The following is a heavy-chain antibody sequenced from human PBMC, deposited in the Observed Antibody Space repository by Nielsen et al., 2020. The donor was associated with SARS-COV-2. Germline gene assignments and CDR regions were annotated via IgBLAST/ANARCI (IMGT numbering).Heavy chain of an antibody. CDR1: GGSISSYY. CDR3: ATGPRDYDFWSGYYNYGMDV. Sequence: SETLSLTCTVSGGSISSYYWRWIRQPPGKGMEWNGYIYYSGSTNYNPSLKSRVTISVDTSKNQFSLKLSSVTAADTAVYYCATGPRDYDFWSGYYNYGMDVWGQGTTVTVSS. J-gene: IGHJ6*02. CDR2: IYYSGST. D-gene: IGHD3-3*01. V-gene: IGHV4-59*01.